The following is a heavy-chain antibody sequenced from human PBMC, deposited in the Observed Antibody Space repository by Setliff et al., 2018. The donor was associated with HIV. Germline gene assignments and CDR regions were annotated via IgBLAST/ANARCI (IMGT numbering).Heavy chain of an antibody. CDR3: ARYDSSGYYPSNCYYGMDV. J-gene: IGHJ6*02. D-gene: IGHD3-22*01. Sequence: ASVKVSCKASGYTFTNYGISWVRQAPGQGLEWMGWISAYNGNTNYAQKLQGRVTMTTDTSTSPVYMELKSLRSDDTAVYYCARYDSSGYYPSNCYYGMDVGGQGTTVTVSS. CDR2: ISAYNGNT. V-gene: IGHV1-18*01. CDR1: GYTFTNYG.